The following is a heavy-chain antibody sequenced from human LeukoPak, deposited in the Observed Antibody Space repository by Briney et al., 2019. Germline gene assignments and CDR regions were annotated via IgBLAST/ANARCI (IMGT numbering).Heavy chain of an antibody. CDR2: INSDGSWT. Sequence: PGGSLRLSCAASGNYWMHWVRQAPGKGLVWVSHINSDGSWTSYADSVKGRFTISRDNSKNTLYLQMSSLRAEDTAVYYCAKEFNRGLPDYWGQGTLVTVPS. V-gene: IGHV3-74*01. J-gene: IGHJ4*02. CDR1: GNYW. CDR3: AKEFNRGLPDY. D-gene: IGHD2-21*01.